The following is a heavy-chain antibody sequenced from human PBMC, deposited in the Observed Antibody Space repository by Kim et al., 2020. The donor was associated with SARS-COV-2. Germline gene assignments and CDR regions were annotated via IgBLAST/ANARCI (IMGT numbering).Heavy chain of an antibody. CDR2: INPSGGST. Sequence: PSVKVSCKASGYTFTSYYMHWVRQAPGQGLEWMGIINPSGGSTSYAQKFQGRVTMTRDTSTSTVYMELSSLRSEDTAVYYCARDLWSSGWTIGGPGCYYYGMDVWGQGTTVTVSS. CDR3: ARDLWSSGWTIGGPGCYYYGMDV. V-gene: IGHV1-46*01. CDR1: GYTFTSYY. J-gene: IGHJ6*02. D-gene: IGHD6-19*01.